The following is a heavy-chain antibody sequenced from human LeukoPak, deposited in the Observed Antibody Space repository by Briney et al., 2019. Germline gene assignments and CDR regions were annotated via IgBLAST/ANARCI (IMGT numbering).Heavy chain of an antibody. CDR1: GGSISSGSYY. CDR2: IYTSGST. D-gene: IGHD3-10*01. J-gene: IGHJ4*02. CDR3: ASSVKGVQY. V-gene: IGHV4-61*02. Sequence: SDTLSLTCTVSGGSISSGSYYWSWIRQPAGKGLEWIGRIYTSGSTNYNPSLKSRVTISVDTSKNQFSLKLSSVTAADTAVYYCASSVKGVQYWGQGTLVTVSS.